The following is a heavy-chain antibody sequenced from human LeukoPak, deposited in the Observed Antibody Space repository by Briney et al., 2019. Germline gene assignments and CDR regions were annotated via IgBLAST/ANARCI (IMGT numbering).Heavy chain of an antibody. CDR1: GFTFSSFS. D-gene: IGHD4-17*01. CDR2: ISGSGGST. V-gene: IGHV3-23*01. Sequence: GGPLRLSCAASGFTFSSFSMNWVRQAPGKGLEWVSAISGSGGSTYYADSVKGRFTISRDNSKNTLYLQMNSLRAEDTAVYYCAKGKLTTLARWFDPWGQGTLVTVST. CDR3: AKGKLTTLARWFDP. J-gene: IGHJ5*02.